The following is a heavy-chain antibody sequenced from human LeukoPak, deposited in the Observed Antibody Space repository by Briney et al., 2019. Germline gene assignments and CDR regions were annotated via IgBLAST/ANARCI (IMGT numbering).Heavy chain of an antibody. D-gene: IGHD3-9*01. J-gene: IGHJ4*02. CDR3: ARGGPRYFDWLYFDY. V-gene: IGHV4-39*07. Sequence: SETLSLTCTVSGGSIRSNKYYWGWVRQSPGKGLEWIGNAFYIGGTHYNPSLESRVAISIDTSNNVFSLDLGSVTAADTAVYYCARGGPRYFDWLYFDYWGQGTLVTVSS. CDR2: AFYIGGT. CDR1: GGSIRSNKYY.